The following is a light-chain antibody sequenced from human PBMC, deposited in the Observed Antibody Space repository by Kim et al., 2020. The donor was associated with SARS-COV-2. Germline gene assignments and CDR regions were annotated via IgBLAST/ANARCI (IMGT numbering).Light chain of an antibody. V-gene: IGKV3-11*01. J-gene: IGKJ4*01. CDR3: QQRYNWPLT. Sequence: LYPGESATLSDRARQSVGKSLAWFQQKTGQAPRLLIFETSNRATGIPARFSGSGSGTAFTLTISSLEPEDFAVYYCQQRYNWPLTFGGGTKVDIK. CDR2: ETS. CDR1: QSVGKS.